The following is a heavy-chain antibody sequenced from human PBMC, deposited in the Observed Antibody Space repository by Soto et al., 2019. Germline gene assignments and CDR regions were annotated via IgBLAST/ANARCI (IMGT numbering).Heavy chain of an antibody. CDR1: GYSFTSYW. Sequence: GESLKISCKGSGYSFTSYWIGWVRQMPGKGLEWMGIIYPGDSDTRYSPSFQGQVTISADKSISTAYLQWSSLKASDTAMYYCARSLGLLWFGEPHYGMYVWGQGTTVTVSS. CDR3: ARSLGLLWFGEPHYGMYV. D-gene: IGHD3-10*01. CDR2: IYPGDSDT. J-gene: IGHJ6*02. V-gene: IGHV5-51*01.